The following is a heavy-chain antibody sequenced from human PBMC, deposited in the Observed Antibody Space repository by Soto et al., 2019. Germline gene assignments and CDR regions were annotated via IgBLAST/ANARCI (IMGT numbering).Heavy chain of an antibody. J-gene: IGHJ4*02. CDR3: ASEENGDKFDF. CDR2: IYYSGTT. V-gene: IGHV4-39*01. Sequence: SETLSLTCTVSGGSISSRNYYWAWIRQPPGKGLEWIASIYYSGTTYYNPSLKSRATISVDTSKNLFSLRLSSVTAADTAVYYCASEENGDKFDFWGQGTLVTVSS. D-gene: IGHD4-17*01. CDR1: GGSISSRNYY.